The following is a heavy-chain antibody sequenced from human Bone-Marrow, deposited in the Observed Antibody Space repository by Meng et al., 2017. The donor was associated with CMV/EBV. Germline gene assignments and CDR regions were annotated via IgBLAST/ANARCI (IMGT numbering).Heavy chain of an antibody. CDR3: ARDSVKYCSGGSCYSDY. Sequence: ASVKVSCQASGYTFSSYGVNWVRQAPGQGLEWMGWISSYNGHTKFAQKFQDRITLTTDTSTWTAYMELRSLRSDDTAVFYWARDSVKYCSGGSCYSDYWGQGTLVTVSS. CDR2: ISSYNGHT. V-gene: IGHV1-18*01. D-gene: IGHD2-15*01. J-gene: IGHJ4*02. CDR1: GYTFSSYG.